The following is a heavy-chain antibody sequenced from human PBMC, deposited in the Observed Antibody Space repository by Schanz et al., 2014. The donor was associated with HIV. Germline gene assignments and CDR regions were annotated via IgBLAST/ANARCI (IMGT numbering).Heavy chain of an antibody. CDR3: AKSRGDSWPYGMDV. V-gene: IGHV3-23*01. CDR2: ISDTGVRT. Sequence: EVQLLESGGGLVQPGGSLRLSCEASGFTFSNYAMSWVRQAPGKGLEWVSGISDTGVRTNYADSVKGRLTISRDNSENTLYLQMNSLRAEDTAVYYCAKSRGDSWPYGMDVWDQGTTVTVSS. D-gene: IGHD4-17*01. CDR1: GFTFSNYA. J-gene: IGHJ6*02.